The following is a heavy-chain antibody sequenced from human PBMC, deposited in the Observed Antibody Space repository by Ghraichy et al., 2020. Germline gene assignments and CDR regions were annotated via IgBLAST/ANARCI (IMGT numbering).Heavy chain of an antibody. CDR2: ISGSGGST. Sequence: GESLNISCAASGFTFSSYAMSWVRQAPGKGLEWVSAISGSGGSTYYADSVKGRFTISRDNSKNTLYLQMNSLRAEDTAVYYCARLAGHFDYWGQGTLVTVSS. D-gene: IGHD2-15*01. V-gene: IGHV3-23*01. J-gene: IGHJ4*02. CDR1: GFTFSSYA. CDR3: ARLAGHFDY.